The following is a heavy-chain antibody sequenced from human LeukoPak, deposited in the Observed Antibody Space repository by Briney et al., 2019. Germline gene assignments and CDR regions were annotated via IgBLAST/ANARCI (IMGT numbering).Heavy chain of an antibody. Sequence: PGRSLRLSCAASGFTFSRYAMHWVRQAPGKGLAWVAVISYDGSNKYYADSVKGRFTISRDNSKNTLYLQMNILRAEVTAVYYCARGSGVDTAMVTVSYFDYCGQGTLVTVSS. CDR1: GFTFSRYA. D-gene: IGHD5-18*01. CDR2: ISYDGSNK. J-gene: IGHJ4*02. CDR3: ARGSGVDTAMVTVSYFDY. V-gene: IGHV3-30*04.